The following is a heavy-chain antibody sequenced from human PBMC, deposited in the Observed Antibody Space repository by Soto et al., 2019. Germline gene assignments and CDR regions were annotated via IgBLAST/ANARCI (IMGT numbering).Heavy chain of an antibody. J-gene: IGHJ6*03. CDR1: GGSISSYY. CDR2: IYYSGST. D-gene: IGHD4-17*01. CDR3: ARDRDGDYGDYYYYFMDG. V-gene: IGHV4-59*01. Sequence: PSETLSLTCTVSGGSISSYYWSWIRQPPGKGLEWIGYIYYSGSTNYNPSLKSRVTISVDTSKNQFSLKLSSVTAADTAVYYCARDRDGDYGDYYYYFMDGRGKGTKVTVSS.